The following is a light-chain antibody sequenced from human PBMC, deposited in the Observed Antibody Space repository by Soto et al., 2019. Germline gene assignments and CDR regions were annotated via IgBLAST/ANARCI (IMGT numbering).Light chain of an antibody. CDR1: QSVSSNY. J-gene: IGKJ5*01. V-gene: IGKV3-20*01. CDR2: GAS. Sequence: EIVLTQSPDTLSLSPGEGATLSCRASQSVSSNYLAWYQQKPGQAPRLLIYGASSRATGIPDRFSGSGSGTDFTITISRLEPDDFAMYYCQEYGSSAPNTFGQGTRLEIE. CDR3: QEYGSSAPNT.